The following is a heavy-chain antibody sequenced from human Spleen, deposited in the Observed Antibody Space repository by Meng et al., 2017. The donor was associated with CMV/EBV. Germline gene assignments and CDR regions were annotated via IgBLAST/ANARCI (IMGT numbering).Heavy chain of an antibody. CDR2: IIPILGIA. CDR3: ARDQGYYYYGLDV. CDR1: GGTFSSYA. J-gene: IGHJ6*02. V-gene: IGHV1-69*10. Sequence: SVKVSCKASGGTFSSYAISWVRQAPGQGLEWMGGIIPILGIANYAQKFQGRVTMTRDTSTSTVYMELSSLRSEDTAVYYCARDQGYYYYGLDVWGQGTTVTVSS.